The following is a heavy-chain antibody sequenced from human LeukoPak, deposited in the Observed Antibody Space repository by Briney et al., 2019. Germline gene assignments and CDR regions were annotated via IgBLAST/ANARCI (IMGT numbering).Heavy chain of an antibody. CDR2: FYYGGST. V-gene: IGHV4-39*07. Sequence: SETLSLTCTVSGGSISSKNYYWGWLRQPPGKGLEWIGSFYYGGSTYYNPSLKSRLTISADTSKNQFSLKLSSVTAADTAVYYCAREVEGHYDILTGYYNYYYYMDVWSKGTTATVSS. CDR3: AREVEGHYDILTGYYNYYYYMDV. J-gene: IGHJ6*03. CDR1: GGSISSKNYY. D-gene: IGHD3-9*01.